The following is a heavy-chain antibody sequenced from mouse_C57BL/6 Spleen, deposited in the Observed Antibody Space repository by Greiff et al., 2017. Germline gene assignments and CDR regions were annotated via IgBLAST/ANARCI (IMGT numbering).Heavy chain of an antibody. V-gene: IGHV2-6-1*01. CDR2: IGSDGST. D-gene: IGHD1-1*01. CDR3: ARHKITTVEGAMDY. Sequence: VKLMESGPGLVAPSQSLSITCTVSGFSLTSYGVHWVRQPPGKGLEWLVVIGSDGSTTYNSALKSILSISKDNSKSQVFLKMNSLQTDDTAMYYCARHKITTVEGAMDYWGQGTSVTVSS. J-gene: IGHJ4*01. CDR1: GFSLTSYG.